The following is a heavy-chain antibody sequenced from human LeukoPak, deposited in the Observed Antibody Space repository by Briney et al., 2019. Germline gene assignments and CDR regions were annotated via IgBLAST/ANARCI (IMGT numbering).Heavy chain of an antibody. CDR1: GGTFSSYA. Sequence: ASVKVSCKASGGTFSSYAISWVRQAPGQGLEWMGGIIPIFSTANYAQKFQGRVTITTDESTSTAYMELSSLRSEDTAVYYCARFRATAGYYYYYMDVWGKGTTVTVSS. CDR2: IIPIFSTA. V-gene: IGHV1-69*05. J-gene: IGHJ6*03. CDR3: ARFRATAGYYYYYMDV. D-gene: IGHD5-12*01.